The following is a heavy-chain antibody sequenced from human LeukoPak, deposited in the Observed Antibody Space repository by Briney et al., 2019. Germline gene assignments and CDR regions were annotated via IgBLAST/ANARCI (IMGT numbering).Heavy chain of an antibody. CDR2: IKSKTDGETA. D-gene: IGHD3-3*01. Sequence: PGGSLRLSCVASGFTFSNAWMSWVRQAPGKGLEWVGRIKSKTDGETADYAAPVKGRFTISREDSKNILYLQMNSLKTEDTAVYYCTTDAPDYDFWSGYHALDYWGQGTLVTVSS. J-gene: IGHJ4*02. V-gene: IGHV3-15*01. CDR1: GFTFSNAW. CDR3: TTDAPDYDFWSGYHALDY.